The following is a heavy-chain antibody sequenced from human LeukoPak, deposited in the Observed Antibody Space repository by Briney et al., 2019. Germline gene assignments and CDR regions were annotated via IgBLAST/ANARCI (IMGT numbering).Heavy chain of an antibody. CDR1: GFTFSSYA. V-gene: IGHV3-23*01. CDR3: AKDLSYDFWSGYSCDY. D-gene: IGHD3-3*01. CDR2: ISGSGGST. Sequence: GGSLRLSCAASGFTFSSYAVSWVRQAPGKGLEWVSAISGSGGSTYYADSVKGRFTISRDNSKNTLYLQMNSLRAEDTAVYYCAKDLSYDFWSGYSCDYWGQGTLVTVSS. J-gene: IGHJ4*02.